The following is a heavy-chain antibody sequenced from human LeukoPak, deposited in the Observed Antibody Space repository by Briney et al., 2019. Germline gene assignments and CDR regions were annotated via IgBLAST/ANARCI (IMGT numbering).Heavy chain of an antibody. CDR1: GYTFTSYD. CDR3: ASVDSSGWHHVPPTYYFDY. CDR2: MNPNSGNT. D-gene: IGHD6-19*01. V-gene: IGHV1-8*03. J-gene: IGHJ4*02. Sequence: ASVKVSCKASGYTFTSYDINWVRQATGQGLEWMGWMNPNSGNTGYAQKFQGRVTITRNTSISTAYMELSSLRSEDTAVYYCASVDSSGWHHVPPTYYFDYWGQGTLVTVSS.